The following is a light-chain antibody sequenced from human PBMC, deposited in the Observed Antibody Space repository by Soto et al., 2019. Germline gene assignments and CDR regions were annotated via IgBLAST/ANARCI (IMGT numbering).Light chain of an antibody. CDR1: GSDVGGYIY. Sequence: QSALTQPASVSGSPGQSITISCTGTGSDVGGYIYVSWYQQHPGKAPKLMIYEVSNRPSGVSDRFSGSKSGNTASLTISGLQPEDEADYYCSSFTSISTVVFGGGTKVTVL. V-gene: IGLV2-14*01. CDR2: EVS. J-gene: IGLJ2*01. CDR3: SSFTSISTVV.